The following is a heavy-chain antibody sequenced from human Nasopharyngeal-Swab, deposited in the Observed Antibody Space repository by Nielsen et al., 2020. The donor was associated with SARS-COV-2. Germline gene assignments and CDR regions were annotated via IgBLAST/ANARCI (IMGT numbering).Heavy chain of an antibody. CDR3: AKDPNDLTYYDILTGRDNAFDI. V-gene: IGHV3-48*01. Sequence: GESLKISCAASGFTFSSYSMNWVRQAPGKGLEWVSYISSSSTIYYADSVKGRFTISRDNSKNTLYLQMNSLRAEDTAVYYCAKDPNDLTYYDILTGRDNAFDIWGQGTMVTVSS. CDR2: ISSSSTI. CDR1: GFTFSSYS. J-gene: IGHJ3*02. D-gene: IGHD3-9*01.